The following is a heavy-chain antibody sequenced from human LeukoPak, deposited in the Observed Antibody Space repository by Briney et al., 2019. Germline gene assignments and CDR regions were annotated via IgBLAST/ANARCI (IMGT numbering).Heavy chain of an antibody. CDR1: GGSVSSDSYY. CDR3: TRGASMTTVTT. D-gene: IGHD4-17*01. Sequence: SETLSLTCTVSGGSVSSDSYYWSWIRQPPGKGLEWIGYIYSSGTTKYNPSLKSRVTISMDTSKNQFSLELASVTDADTAVYFCTRGASMTTVTTWGQGALVTVSS. V-gene: IGHV4-61*01. CDR2: IYSSGTT. J-gene: IGHJ4*02.